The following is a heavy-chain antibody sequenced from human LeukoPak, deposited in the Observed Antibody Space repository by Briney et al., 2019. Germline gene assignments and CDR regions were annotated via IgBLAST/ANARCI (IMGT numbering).Heavy chain of an antibody. V-gene: IGHV1-8*01. CDR2: MNPNSGNT. CDR3: ARGYGGYCSGGSCYWFDP. J-gene: IGHJ5*02. Sequence: GASVKVSCKASGYTFTSYDINWVRQAPGQGLEWMGWMNPNSGNTGYAQKFQGRVTITRNTSISTAYMELSSLRSEDTAVYYCARGYGGYCSGGSCYWFDPWGQGTLVTVSS. D-gene: IGHD2-15*01. CDR1: GYTFTSYD.